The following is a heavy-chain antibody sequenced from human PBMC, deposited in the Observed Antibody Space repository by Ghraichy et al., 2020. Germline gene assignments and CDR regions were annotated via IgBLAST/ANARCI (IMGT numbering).Heavy chain of an antibody. CDR1: GYTFTSYG. D-gene: IGHD3-22*01. V-gene: IGHV1-18*04. CDR2: ISAYNGNT. Sequence: ASVKVSCKASGYTFTSYGISWVRQAPGQGLEWMGWISAYNGNTNYAQKLQGRVTMTTDTSTSTAYMELRSLRSDDTAVYYCARVGPHYDSSGYYLPFDYWGQGTLVTVSS. CDR3: ARVGPHYDSSGYYLPFDY. J-gene: IGHJ4*02.